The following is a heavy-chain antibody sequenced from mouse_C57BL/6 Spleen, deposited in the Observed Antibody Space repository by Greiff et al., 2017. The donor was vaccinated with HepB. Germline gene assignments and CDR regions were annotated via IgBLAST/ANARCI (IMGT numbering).Heavy chain of an antibody. D-gene: IGHD1-1*01. CDR3: TTSGTVVS. CDR2: IDPENGDT. V-gene: IGHV14-4*01. Sequence: EVHLVESGAELVRPGASVKLSCTASGFNIKDDYMHWVKQRPEQGLEWIGWIDPENGDTEYASKFQGKATITADTSSNTAYLQLSSLTSEDTAVYYCTTSGTVVSWGQGTTLTVSS. CDR1: GFNIKDDY. J-gene: IGHJ2*01.